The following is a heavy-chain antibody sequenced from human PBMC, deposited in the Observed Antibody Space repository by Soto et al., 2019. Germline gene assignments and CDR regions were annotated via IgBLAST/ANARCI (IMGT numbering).Heavy chain of an antibody. D-gene: IGHD3-10*01. CDR2: IWYDGSNK. Sequence: PGGSLRLSCAASGFTFSSYGMHWVRQAPGKGLEWVAVIWYDGSNKYYADSVKGRFTISRDNSKNTLYLQMNSLRAEDTAVYYCARDPGSLWFGELSRRNSLFFDYWGQGTLVTVSS. V-gene: IGHV3-33*01. CDR3: ARDPGSLWFGELSRRNSLFFDY. CDR1: GFTFSSYG. J-gene: IGHJ4*02.